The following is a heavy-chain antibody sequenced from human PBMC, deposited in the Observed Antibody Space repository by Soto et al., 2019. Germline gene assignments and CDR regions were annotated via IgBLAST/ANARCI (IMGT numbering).Heavy chain of an antibody. CDR2: IYYSGST. CDR3: ARHTPHTAMVWYYFDY. CDR1: GGSISSGGYY. D-gene: IGHD5-18*01. J-gene: IGHJ4*02. Sequence: SETLSLTCTVSGGSISSGGYYWSWIRQHPGKGLEWIGYIYYSGSTYHNPSLKSRVTISVDTSKNQFSLKLSSVTAADTAVYYCARHTPHTAMVWYYFDYWGQGTLVTVS. V-gene: IGHV4-31*03.